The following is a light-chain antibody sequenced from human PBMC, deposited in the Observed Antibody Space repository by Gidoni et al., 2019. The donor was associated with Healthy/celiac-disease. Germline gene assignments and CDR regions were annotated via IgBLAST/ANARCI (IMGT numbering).Light chain of an antibody. J-gene: IGKJ1*01. Sequence: EIVLTQSPGTLSLSPGESATLSSRARQSVSSSYLAWYQQNPGQSPRLLIYGASSRATGIPDRFSGSGSGTDFTLTISRLEPEDVAVYYCQQYGSSRTFXXXTKVEIK. CDR3: QQYGSSRT. V-gene: IGKV3-20*01. CDR2: GAS. CDR1: QSVSSSY.